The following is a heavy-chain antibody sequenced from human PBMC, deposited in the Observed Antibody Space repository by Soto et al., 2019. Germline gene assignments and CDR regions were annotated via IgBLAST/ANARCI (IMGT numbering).Heavy chain of an antibody. V-gene: IGHV1-18*01. Sequence: ASVTVSCKASGYTFTRYGISWVRQPPGHGLEWKGWISAYNGNTNYAQKLQGRVIMTTDTSTSTAYMELRSVRSDVTALYYCANAHHYYDSSGYSRFDYWGQGTLVTVSS. CDR1: GYTFTRYG. CDR3: ANAHHYYDSSGYSRFDY. CDR2: ISAYNGNT. J-gene: IGHJ4*01. D-gene: IGHD3-22*01.